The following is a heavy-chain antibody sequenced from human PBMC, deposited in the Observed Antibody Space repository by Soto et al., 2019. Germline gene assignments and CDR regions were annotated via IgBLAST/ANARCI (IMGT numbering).Heavy chain of an antibody. J-gene: IGHJ5*02. CDR1: GDSVSSNTAA. V-gene: IGHV6-1*01. Sequence: SQTLSLTCAISGDSVSSNTAAWNWIRSSPSRGLEWLGRTYYRSNWRHDYAVSVKSRITVNPDTSKNHFSLQLNSVTAADTAVYYCARGLYDFWSGKQGGYNWFDPWGQGTLVTVSS. D-gene: IGHD3-3*01. CDR2: TYYRSNWRH. CDR3: ARGLYDFWSGKQGGYNWFDP.